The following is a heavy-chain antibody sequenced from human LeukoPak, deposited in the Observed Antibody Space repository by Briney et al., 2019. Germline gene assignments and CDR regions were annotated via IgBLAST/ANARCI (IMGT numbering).Heavy chain of an antibody. J-gene: IGHJ4*02. CDR2: IYSSGNT. CDR3: ARDAYRYENDGFFDN. CDR1: GFTVSSDY. D-gene: IGHD3-10*01. V-gene: IGHV3-53*01. Sequence: GGSLRLSCAASGFTVSSDYMAWVRQAPGKGLDWVSIIYSSGNTYYADYVKGRFTISRDNSKNILYLQMNNLRAEDTAVYYCARDAYRYENDGFFDNWGQGTWSPSPQ.